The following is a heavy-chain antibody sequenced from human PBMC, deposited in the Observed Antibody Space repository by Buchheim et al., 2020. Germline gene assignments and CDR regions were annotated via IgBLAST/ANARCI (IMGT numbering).Heavy chain of an antibody. J-gene: IGHJ6*02. D-gene: IGHD3-22*01. V-gene: IGHV1-69*01. CDR1: GGTFSNYA. CDR3: ARDSVGTYYYDSSGYQSRYGRMDV. Sequence: QVQLVQSGAEVKKPGSSVKVSCTVSGGTFSNYAISWVRQAPGQGLEWMGGIIPIFGTANYAQKFQGRVTITADEYTSTAYMELSSLRSEDTAVYYCARDSVGTYYYDSSGYQSRYGRMDVWGQGTT. CDR2: IIPIFGTA.